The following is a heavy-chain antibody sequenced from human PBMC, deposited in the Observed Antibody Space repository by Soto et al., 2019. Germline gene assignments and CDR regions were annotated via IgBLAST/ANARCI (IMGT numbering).Heavy chain of an antibody. CDR3: ARGRRGGIAARPHYFDY. Sequence: WETLSLTCAVYGGSFSGYYWSWIRQPPGKGLEWIGGINHSGSANYNPSLKGRVTISVDTSNSQFSLKFSYVTAADTAVYYCARGRRGGIAARPHYFDYWGQGTRVTVSS. V-gene: IGHV4-34*01. CDR1: GGSFSGYY. CDR2: INHSGSA. J-gene: IGHJ4*02. D-gene: IGHD6-6*01.